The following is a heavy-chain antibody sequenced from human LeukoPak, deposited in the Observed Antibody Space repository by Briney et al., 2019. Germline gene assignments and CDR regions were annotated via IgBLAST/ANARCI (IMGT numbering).Heavy chain of an antibody. CDR1: GVTFDDYA. D-gene: IGHD5-12*01. CDR3: AKAAIVATISLYYFDY. CDR2: ISGDGGST. Sequence: GGSLRLSCAASGVTFDDYAMHWVRQAPGKGLEWVSLISGDGGSTYYADSVKGRFTISRDNSINSLYLQMNSLRTEDTVLYYCAKAAIVATISLYYFDYWRQGTLLTVSS. V-gene: IGHV3-43*02. J-gene: IGHJ4*02.